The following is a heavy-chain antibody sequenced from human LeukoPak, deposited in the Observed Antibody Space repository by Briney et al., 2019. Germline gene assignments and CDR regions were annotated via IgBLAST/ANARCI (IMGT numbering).Heavy chain of an antibody. CDR1: GFTFSSYS. CDR2: ISSSSSTI. D-gene: IGHD2-2*01. Sequence: GGSLRLSCAASGFTFSSYSMNWVRQAPGKGLEWVSYISSSSSTIYYADSVKGRFTISRDNAENSLYLQMNSLRADDTAVYYCARGQYLFHYWGQGTLVTVSS. J-gene: IGHJ4*02. CDR3: ARGQYLFHY. V-gene: IGHV3-48*04.